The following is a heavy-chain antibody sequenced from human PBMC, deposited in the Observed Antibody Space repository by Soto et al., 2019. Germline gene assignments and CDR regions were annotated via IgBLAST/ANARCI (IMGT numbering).Heavy chain of an antibody. Sequence: GGSLRLSCAACGFSFSTYAMSWVRQGPGKGLEWVSAINTFGGSTYYADSVKGRFTMSKDNSKNTLFLHMNSLRAEDTALYYCAKDATRGNYYGMDVWGQGTTVTVSS. D-gene: IGHD2-15*01. V-gene: IGHV3-23*01. CDR3: AKDATRGNYYGMDV. CDR1: GFSFSTYA. CDR2: INTFGGST. J-gene: IGHJ6*02.